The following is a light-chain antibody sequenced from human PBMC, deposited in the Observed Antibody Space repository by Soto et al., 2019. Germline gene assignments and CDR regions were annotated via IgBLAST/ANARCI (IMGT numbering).Light chain of an antibody. CDR1: QSVSSY. V-gene: IGKV3-11*01. J-gene: IGKJ5*01. Sequence: EIVLTQSPGTLSLSPGERATLSCRASQSVSSYLAWYQQKPGQAPRXLIYDASNRATGIPARFSGSGSGTDLTITISSLEPEDFEVYYCQQRSNWRITFGQGTRLEIK. CDR3: QQRSNWRIT. CDR2: DAS.